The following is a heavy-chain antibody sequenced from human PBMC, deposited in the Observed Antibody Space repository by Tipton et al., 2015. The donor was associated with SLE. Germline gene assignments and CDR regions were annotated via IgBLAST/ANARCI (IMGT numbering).Heavy chain of an antibody. CDR1: GFTFSDFA. CDR2: LWFDGSKK. CDR3: ARDPGSSLDY. Sequence: SLRLSCAASGFTFSDFAMHWVRQRPGKGLEWVAALWFDGSKKFYAVSVKGRFTISRDNFQNTLYLQMNSLRAEDTAVYYCARDPGSSLDYWGQGTLVTVSS. J-gene: IGHJ4*02. D-gene: IGHD6-13*01. V-gene: IGHV3-33*01.